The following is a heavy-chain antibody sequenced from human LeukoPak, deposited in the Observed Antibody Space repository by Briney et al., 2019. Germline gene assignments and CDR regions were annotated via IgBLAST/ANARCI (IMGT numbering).Heavy chain of an antibody. Sequence: GGSLRLSCAASGFTFSSYAMSWVRQVPGKGLEWVSVISGSGDNTCYADSVKGRFTISRDNSKNMLYLQMNSLRAEDTAVYYCAKWKYSNSGIDDYWGQGTLVTVSS. V-gene: IGHV3-23*01. CDR2: ISGSGDNT. J-gene: IGHJ4*02. CDR1: GFTFSSYA. D-gene: IGHD6-6*01. CDR3: AKWKYSNSGIDDY.